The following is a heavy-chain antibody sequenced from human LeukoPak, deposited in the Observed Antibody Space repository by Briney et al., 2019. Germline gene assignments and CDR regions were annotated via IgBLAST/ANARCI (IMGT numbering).Heavy chain of an antibody. D-gene: IGHD3-9*01. Sequence: SQTLSLTCTLSGGSISSGGYYWSWIRQHPGKGLEWIGYIYYSGSTYYNPSLKSRVTISVDTSKNQFSLKLTSVTAADTAVYYWARSPVHLTGYYLAWFDPWGQGTLVTVSS. CDR2: IYYSGST. CDR1: GGSISSGGYY. V-gene: IGHV4-31*03. CDR3: ARSPVHLTGYYLAWFDP. J-gene: IGHJ5*02.